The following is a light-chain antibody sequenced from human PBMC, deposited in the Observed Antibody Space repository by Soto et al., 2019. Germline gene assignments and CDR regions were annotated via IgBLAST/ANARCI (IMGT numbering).Light chain of an antibody. V-gene: IGKV3-20*01. CDR1: QSVSSSY. J-gene: IGKJ5*01. CDR2: DTS. CDR3: QQYGSSPIT. Sequence: ETVLTQSPGTLSLSLEERATLSCRASQSVSSSYFAWYQQTPGKAPRLFIYDTSSRATGVPDRFSGSGSGTDFTLTISRLEPEDFAVYYCQQYGSSPITFGQGTRLEIK.